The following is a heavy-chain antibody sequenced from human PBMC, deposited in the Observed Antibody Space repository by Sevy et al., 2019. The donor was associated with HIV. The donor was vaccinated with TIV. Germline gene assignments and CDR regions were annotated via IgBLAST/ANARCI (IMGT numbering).Heavy chain of an antibody. D-gene: IGHD4-17*01. V-gene: IGHV4-4*07. J-gene: IGHJ4*02. Sequence: SESLSLTCTVSGGSMSSFYWNWIRQSAGKGLEWIGRIFGSGNTNYNPSLKSRVTMSVDRSKSQFSLNMMSVTAADTAVYYCVRVHGDYTYFDYWGQGILVTVSS. CDR3: VRVHGDYTYFDY. CDR1: GGSMSSFY. CDR2: IFGSGNT.